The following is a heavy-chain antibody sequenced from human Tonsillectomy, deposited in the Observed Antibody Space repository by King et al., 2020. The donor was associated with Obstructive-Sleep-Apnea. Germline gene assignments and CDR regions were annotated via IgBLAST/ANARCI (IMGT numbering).Heavy chain of an antibody. CDR3: ATTNWNYGSEPEDY. CDR2: ISYDGSNK. D-gene: IGHD1-7*01. Sequence: QLVESGGGVVQPGRSLRLSCAASGFTFSSYAMHWVRQAPGKGLEWVAVISYDGSNKYYADSLKGRFTISRDNSKNTLYLQLNSLRAEDTAVYYCATTNWNYGSEPEDYWGQGTLVTVSS. V-gene: IGHV3-30*04. J-gene: IGHJ4*02. CDR1: GFTFSSYA.